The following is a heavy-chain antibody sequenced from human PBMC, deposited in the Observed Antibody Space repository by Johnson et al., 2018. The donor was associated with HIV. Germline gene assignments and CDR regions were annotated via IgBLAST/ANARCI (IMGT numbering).Heavy chain of an antibody. Sequence: VQLVESGGGVVRPGGSLRLSCVASGFTFSNAWMSWVRQAPGKGLEWVGRIKTKTDGGTTDYAAPVKGRFTISRDDSKNTLYLQMNSLKTEDTAVYYCTTDGMWWRTAFDIWGQGTMVTVSS. CDR1: GFTFSNAW. CDR3: TTDGMWWRTAFDI. CDR2: IKTKTDGGTT. V-gene: IGHV3-15*01. D-gene: IGHD2-21*01. J-gene: IGHJ3*02.